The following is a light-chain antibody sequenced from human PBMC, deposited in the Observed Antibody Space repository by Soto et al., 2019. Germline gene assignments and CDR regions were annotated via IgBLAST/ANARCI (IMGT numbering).Light chain of an antibody. Sequence: QSVLTQPASVSGSPGQSITISCTGPSSDVGSSNYVSWFQQHPGKAPKLMIYEVSNRPSGVSNRFSGSKSGNTASLTISGLHAEAEADYYCSSYTTSSTWVFGGGTKRTVL. CDR1: SSDVGSSNY. CDR2: EVS. J-gene: IGLJ3*02. V-gene: IGLV2-14*01. CDR3: SSYTTSSTWV.